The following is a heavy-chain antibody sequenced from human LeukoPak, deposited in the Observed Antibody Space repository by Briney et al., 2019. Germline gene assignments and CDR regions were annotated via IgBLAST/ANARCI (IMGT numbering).Heavy chain of an antibody. Sequence: SQTLSLTCTVSGGSISSGSYYWSWIRQPAGKGLEWIGCIYTSGSTNYNPSLKSRVTISVDTSKNQFSLKLISVTAADTAVYSCARVQRYSYRRNFDYWGQGTLVTVSS. J-gene: IGHJ4*02. V-gene: IGHV4-61*02. CDR1: GGSISSGSYY. D-gene: IGHD5-18*01. CDR2: IYTSGST. CDR3: ARVQRYSYRRNFDY.